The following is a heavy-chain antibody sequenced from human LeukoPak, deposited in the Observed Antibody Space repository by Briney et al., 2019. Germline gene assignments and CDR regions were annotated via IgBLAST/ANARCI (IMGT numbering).Heavy chain of an antibody. CDR2: INSDGSST. CDR3: AREVGTYYYYYGMDV. CDR1: GFTFSSYW. V-gene: IGHV3-74*01. D-gene: IGHD2-21*02. Sequence: GGSLRLSCAASGFTFSSYWMHWVRQAPGKGLVWVSRINSDGSSTSYADSVKGRFTISRDNAKNTLYLQMNSLRAEDTAVYYCAREVGTYYYYYGMDVWGQGTTVTVSS. J-gene: IGHJ6*02.